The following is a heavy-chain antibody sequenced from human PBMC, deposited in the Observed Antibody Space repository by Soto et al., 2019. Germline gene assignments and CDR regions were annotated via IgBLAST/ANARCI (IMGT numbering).Heavy chain of an antibody. J-gene: IGHJ5*02. CDR1: GFSLTTRGVG. CDR2: IYWDDDK. Sequence: QITLKESGPTLVKPTQTLTLTCTFSGFSLTTRGVGVGWIRQPPGKALECLALIYWDDDKRYSSSLQSRLSITTDTSKNQVVLTMTNVDPVDTATYYCAHIPNYYQYDWFDPWGQGTLVSVSS. D-gene: IGHD3-16*01. CDR3: AHIPNYYQYDWFDP. V-gene: IGHV2-5*02.